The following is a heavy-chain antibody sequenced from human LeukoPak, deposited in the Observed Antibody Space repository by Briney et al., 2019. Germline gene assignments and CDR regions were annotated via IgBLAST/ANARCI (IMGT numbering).Heavy chain of an antibody. CDR3: ARDFGPSGSVYREDI. Sequence: GGSLRLSCAASGFTFSSYSMNWVRQAPGKGLEWVSSISSSSSYIYYADSVKGRFTISRDNAKNSLYLQMNSLRAEDTAVYYCARDFGPSGSVYREDIWGQGTMVTVSS. V-gene: IGHV3-21*01. J-gene: IGHJ3*02. D-gene: IGHD1-14*01. CDR1: GFTFSSYS. CDR2: ISSSSSYI.